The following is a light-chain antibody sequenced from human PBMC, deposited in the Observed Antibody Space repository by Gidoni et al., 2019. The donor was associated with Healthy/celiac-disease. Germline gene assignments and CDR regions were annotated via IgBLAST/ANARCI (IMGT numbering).Light chain of an antibody. J-gene: IGKJ1*01. V-gene: IGKV1-39*01. CDR1: QSISSY. CDR3: QQSYSTPWT. Sequence: DIQITQSPSSLSASLGDRVTITCRASQSISSYLNWYQQKPGKAPKLLIYAASSLQSGVPSRFSGSGSGTDFTLTISSLQPEDFATYYCQQSYSTPWTFGQGTKVEIK. CDR2: AAS.